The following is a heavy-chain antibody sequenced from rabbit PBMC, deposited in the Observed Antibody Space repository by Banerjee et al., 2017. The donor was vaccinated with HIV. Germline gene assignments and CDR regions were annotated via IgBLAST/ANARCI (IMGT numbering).Heavy chain of an antibody. CDR2: IYTGSSGYT. D-gene: IGHD2-1*01. CDR3: ARDGGYDDSLIYAPFNL. CDR1: GIDSNRSYY. Sequence: QSLEESGGDLVKPGASLTLTCTASGIDSNRSYYMCWVRQAPGKGLEWIGCIYTGSSGYTYYASWAKGRFTISKTSSTTVTLQMTSLTAADTATYFCARDGGYDDSLIYAPFNLWGQGTLVTVS. V-gene: IGHV1S40*01. J-gene: IGHJ4*01.